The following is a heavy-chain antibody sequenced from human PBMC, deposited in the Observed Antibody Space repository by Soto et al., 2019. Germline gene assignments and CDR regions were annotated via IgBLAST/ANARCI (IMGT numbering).Heavy chain of an antibody. CDR2: ISSNGGST. D-gene: IGHD1-26*01. Sequence: PGGSLRLSCSASGFTFSSYAMHWVRQAPGKGLEYVSAISSNGGSTYYADSVKGRFTISRGNSKNTLYLQMSSLRSEDTAVYYCELWGELGLSYFDYWGQGTLVTVSS. CDR1: GFTFSSYA. CDR3: ELWGELGLSYFDY. V-gene: IGHV3-64D*06. J-gene: IGHJ4*02.